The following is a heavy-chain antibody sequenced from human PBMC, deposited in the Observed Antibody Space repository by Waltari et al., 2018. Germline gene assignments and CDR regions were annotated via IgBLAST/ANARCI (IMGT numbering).Heavy chain of an antibody. CDR2: ISYDGSNK. CDR3: AKDLSGYGGNLHFDY. CDR1: GFTFSSYG. D-gene: IGHD2-15*01. J-gene: IGHJ4*02. V-gene: IGHV3-30*18. Sequence: QVQLVESGGGVVQPGRSLRLSCAASGFTFSSYGMHWVRQAPGKGLEWVAVISYDGSNKYYADSVKGRFTISRDNSKNTLYLQMNSLRAEDTAVYYCAKDLSGYGGNLHFDYWGQGTLVTVSS.